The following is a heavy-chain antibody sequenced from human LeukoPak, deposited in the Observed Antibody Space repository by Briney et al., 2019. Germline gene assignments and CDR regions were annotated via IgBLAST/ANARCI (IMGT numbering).Heavy chain of an antibody. D-gene: IGHD6-19*01. J-gene: IGHJ5*02. Sequence: SETLSLTCTVSGGSISSGDYYWSWIRQPPGKGLEWIGYIYYSGSTYYNPSLKSRVTISVDTSKNQFSLKLSSVTAADTAVYYCAREVTSCSLFDPWGQGTLVTVSS. CDR2: IYYSGST. CDR3: AREVTSCSLFDP. CDR1: GGSISSGDYY. V-gene: IGHV4-30-4*01.